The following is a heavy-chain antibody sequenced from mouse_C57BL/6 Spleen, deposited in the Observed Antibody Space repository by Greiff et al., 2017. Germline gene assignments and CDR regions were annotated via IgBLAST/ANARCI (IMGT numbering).Heavy chain of an antibody. Sequence: QVQLQQSGAELVKPGASVKLSCKASGYTFTSYWMQWVKQRPGQGLEWIGEIDPSDSYTNYNQKFKGKATLTVDTSSSTAYMQLSSLTSEDSAVDYCARRDYGSRGAWFAYWGQGTLVTVSA. D-gene: IGHD1-1*01. CDR1: GYTFTSYW. CDR2: IDPSDSYT. J-gene: IGHJ3*01. CDR3: ARRDYGSRGAWFAY. V-gene: IGHV1-50*01.